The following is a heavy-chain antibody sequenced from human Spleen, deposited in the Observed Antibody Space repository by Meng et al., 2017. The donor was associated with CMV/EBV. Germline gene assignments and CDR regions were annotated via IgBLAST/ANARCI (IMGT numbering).Heavy chain of an antibody. Sequence: SETLSLTCSVSGASIKTTTYYWGWIRQPPGKGLEWIGEINHSGSTNYNPSLKSRVTISVDTSKNQFSLKLSSVTAADTAVYNCARDYDSSGYFDYWGQGTLVTVSS. CDR2: INHSGST. V-gene: IGHV4-39*07. D-gene: IGHD3-22*01. CDR3: ARDYDSSGYFDY. CDR1: GASIKTTTYY. J-gene: IGHJ4*02.